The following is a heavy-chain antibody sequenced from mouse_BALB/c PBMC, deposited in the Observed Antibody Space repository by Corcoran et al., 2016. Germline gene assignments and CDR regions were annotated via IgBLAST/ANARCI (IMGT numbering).Heavy chain of an antibody. CDR2: MDPANGNT. CDR3: ARWDWYFDV. CDR1: GFNIKDTY. J-gene: IGHJ1*01. Sequence: EVQLQQSGAELVKPGASVKLSCTASGFNIKDTYMHWVKQRPEQGLEWIGRMDPANGNTKYDPEFQGKATITADTSSNTAYLQLSSLTSEDTAVYYCARWDWYFDVWGAGTTVTVSS. V-gene: IGHV14-3*02.